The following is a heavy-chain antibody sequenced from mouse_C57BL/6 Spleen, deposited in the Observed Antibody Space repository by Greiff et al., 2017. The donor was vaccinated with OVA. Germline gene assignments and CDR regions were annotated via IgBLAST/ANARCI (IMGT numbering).Heavy chain of an antibody. D-gene: IGHD2-4*01. CDR3: ARGTEDYDDWYFDV. CDR2: INYDGSST. J-gene: IGHJ1*03. CDR1: GFTFSDYY. Sequence: EVHLVESEGGLVQPGSSMKLSCTASGFTFSDYYMAWVRQVPEKGLEWVANINYDGSSTYYLDSLKSRFIISRDNAKNILYLQMSSLKSEDTATYYCARGTEDYDDWYFDVWGTGTTVTVSS. V-gene: IGHV5-16*01.